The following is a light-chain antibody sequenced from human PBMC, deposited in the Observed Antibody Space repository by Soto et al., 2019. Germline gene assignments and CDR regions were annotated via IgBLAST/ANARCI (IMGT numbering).Light chain of an antibody. CDR1: QNINIW. CDR2: DAS. Sequence: DIQMPQSPSTLSASVGDRVTITCRASQNINIWLAWYQQKPGKAPKLLIFDASSLESGVPSRFSGSGSGTEFTLTISSLQPDDFATYYCRQYNSYSWTFGQGTKVDIK. J-gene: IGKJ1*01. CDR3: RQYNSYSWT. V-gene: IGKV1-5*01.